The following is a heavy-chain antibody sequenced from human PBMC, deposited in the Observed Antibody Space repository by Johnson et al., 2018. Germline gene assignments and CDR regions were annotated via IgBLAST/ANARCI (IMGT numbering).Heavy chain of an antibody. V-gene: IGHV3-64*01. CDR3: ARGGYSSSFSYYYYYMDV. D-gene: IGHD6-6*01. CDR1: GFSFEDYG. J-gene: IGHJ6*03. Sequence: VQLVQSGGSVVRPGGSLGLSCVVSGFSFEDYGMTWVRQARGKGLEYVSAISTNGGSTYYATSVKGRFTISRDNSKNTLALQMGSLKVEDMAVYYCARGGYSSSFSYYYYYMDVWGKGTTVTVSS. CDR2: ISTNGGST.